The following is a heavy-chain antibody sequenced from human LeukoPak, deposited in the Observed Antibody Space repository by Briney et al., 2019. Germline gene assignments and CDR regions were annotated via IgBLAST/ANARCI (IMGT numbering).Heavy chain of an antibody. CDR3: ARGRYNYGGAVGDYFDY. CDR1: GGSISSSCYY. V-gene: IGHV4-39*07. CDR2: IYFSGST. J-gene: IGHJ4*02. D-gene: IGHD1-1*01. Sequence: SETLSLTCTVSGGSISSSCYYWGWIRQPPGRGLEWIGSIYFSGSTYYNPSLKSRVTIPLDTSKNQLSLKLSSVAAADTAVYYCARGRYNYGGAVGDYFDYWGQGTLVTVSS.